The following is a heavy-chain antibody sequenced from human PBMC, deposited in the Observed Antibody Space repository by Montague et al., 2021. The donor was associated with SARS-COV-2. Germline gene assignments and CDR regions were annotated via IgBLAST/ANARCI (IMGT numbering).Heavy chain of an antibody. CDR2: IYDSGST. D-gene: IGHD5-12*01. V-gene: IGHV4-39*02. J-gene: IGHJ3*02. Sequence: SETLSLTRTVSGGSISSNNYYWDWIRQPPGKGLEWIGSIYDSGSTXYNPSLKSRVTISVDTSKNHFSLKLNSVTAADTAVYYCARRGRKLLPVATTIGGFDIWGQGTMVTVSS. CDR3: ARRGRKLLPVATTIGGFDI. CDR1: GGSISSNNYY.